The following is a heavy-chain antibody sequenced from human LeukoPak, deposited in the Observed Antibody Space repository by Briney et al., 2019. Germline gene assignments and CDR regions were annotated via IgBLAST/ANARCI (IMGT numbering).Heavy chain of an antibody. J-gene: IGHJ6*03. CDR1: RGSISYYY. Sequence: SETLSLTCTVSRGSISYYYWSWIRQPPGKGLEWIGYIYTGGSTKYNPSLKSRVTISVDTSKNQFSLNLRSVTAADTAVYYCARLGPSYYYDYHIDVWGKGTTVTVSS. CDR3: ARLGPSYYYDYHIDV. D-gene: IGHD3/OR15-3a*01. CDR2: IYTGGST. V-gene: IGHV4-4*09.